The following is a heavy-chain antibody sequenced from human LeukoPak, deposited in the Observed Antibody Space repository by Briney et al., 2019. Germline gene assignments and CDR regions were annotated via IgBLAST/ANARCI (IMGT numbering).Heavy chain of an antibody. V-gene: IGHV3-66*02. CDR1: GFTVSSNY. CDR2: INSGGST. Sequence: GGSLRLSCAASGFTVSSNYMSWVRQAPGKGLEWVSVINSGGSTYYADSVKGRFTISRDNSKNTLYLQMNSLRAEDTAVYYCARMSTVATYFDYWGQGTLVTVSS. D-gene: IGHD4-11*01. J-gene: IGHJ4*02. CDR3: ARMSTVATYFDY.